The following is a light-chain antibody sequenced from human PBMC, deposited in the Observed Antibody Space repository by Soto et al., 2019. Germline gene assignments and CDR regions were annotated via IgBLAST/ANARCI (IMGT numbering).Light chain of an antibody. CDR3: QHYHRWPPFS. J-gene: IGKJ2*01. CDR1: QTVATY. Sequence: EIVVTQSPATLSVSPGERVTLSCRASQTVATYITWYQQKPGQAPRLLIYDVSTRATDVPARFSGSGSGTEFTLTITSLQSEDFAVYYCQHYHRWPPFSFGPGTKLEIK. V-gene: IGKV3-15*01. CDR2: DVS.